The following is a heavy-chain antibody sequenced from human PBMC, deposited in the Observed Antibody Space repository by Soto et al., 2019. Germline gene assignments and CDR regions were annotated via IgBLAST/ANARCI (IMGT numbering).Heavy chain of an antibody. J-gene: IGHJ4*02. CDR1: GYTSSRYA. Sequence: GASVKVSCKSSGYTSSRYAMHWVRQAPGQRPEWMGWINAGYGNTKSSQKFQDRVTISRDTSAITDYMELTSLRSEDTAVYYCARNTSNGPFHFWGQVNLGTV. D-gene: IGHD1-1*01. CDR2: INAGYGNT. CDR3: ARNTSNGPFHF. V-gene: IGHV1-3*01.